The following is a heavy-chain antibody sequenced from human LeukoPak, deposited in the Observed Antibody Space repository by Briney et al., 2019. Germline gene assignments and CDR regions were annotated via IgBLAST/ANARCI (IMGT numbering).Heavy chain of an antibody. D-gene: IGHD6-19*01. CDR2: ISGSGGTT. J-gene: IGHJ4*02. V-gene: IGHV3-23*01. CDR3: AKAYSSGWSPFDY. CDR1: GFAFSSYA. Sequence: GGSLRLSCAASGFAFSSYAMSWVRQAPGKGLEWVSAISGSGGTTHYADSVKGRFTISRDNSKNTLYLQMNSLRAEDTAVYYCAKAYSSGWSPFDYWGQGTLVTVSS.